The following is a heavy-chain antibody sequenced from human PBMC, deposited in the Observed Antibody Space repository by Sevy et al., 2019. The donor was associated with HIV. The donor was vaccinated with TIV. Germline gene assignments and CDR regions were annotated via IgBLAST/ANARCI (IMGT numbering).Heavy chain of an antibody. V-gene: IGHV3-23*01. J-gene: IGHJ4*02. CDR2: FCFGDGTK. CDR3: VREGCTKPHDY. D-gene: IGHD2-8*01. CDR1: GFTFSRYT. Sequence: GGSLRLSCAASGFTFSRYTMTWVRQAPGKGLEWVSTFCFGDGTKTYADSAKGRFTISRDNSKNTLYLQMNSLRAEDTARYYGVREGCTKPHDYWGQGTLVTVSS.